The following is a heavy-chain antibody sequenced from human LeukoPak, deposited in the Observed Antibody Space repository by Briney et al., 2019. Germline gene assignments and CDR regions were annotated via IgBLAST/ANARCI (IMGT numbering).Heavy chain of an antibody. CDR2: IYSDGST. CDR3: ARDKRWLSRYYFDY. V-gene: IGHV3-53*01. Sequence: GGSLRLSCAASGFTVSSNYMSWVRQAPGKGLEWVSIIYSDGSTYYADSVKGRFTISRDNAKNSLYLQMNSLRAEDTALYYCARDKRWLSRYYFDYWGQGTPVTVSS. D-gene: IGHD5-18*01. CDR1: GFTVSSNY. J-gene: IGHJ4*02.